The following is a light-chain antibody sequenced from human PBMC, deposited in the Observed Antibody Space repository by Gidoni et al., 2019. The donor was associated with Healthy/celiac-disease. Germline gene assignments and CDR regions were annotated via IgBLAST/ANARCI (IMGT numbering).Light chain of an antibody. CDR3: AAWDDSLNGPV. CDR1: SSNIGSNT. J-gene: IGLJ2*01. CDR2: SNN. Sequence: QSVLTKPPSASGTPGQRVTISCSGSSSNIGSNTVNWYQQLPGTAPNLLIYSNNQRPSGVPDRFSGSKSGTSASLAISGLQSEDEADYYCAAWDDSLNGPVFGGGTKLTVL. V-gene: IGLV1-44*01.